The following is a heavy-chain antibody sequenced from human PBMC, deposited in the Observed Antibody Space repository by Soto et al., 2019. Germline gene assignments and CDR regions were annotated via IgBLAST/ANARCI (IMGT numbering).Heavy chain of an antibody. CDR1: GYTFTSYY. CDR3: ARDLTPHCSITSCHHTPLYYYGMDV. CDR2: INPSGGST. Sequence: GASVKVSCKASGYTFTSYYMHWVRQAPGQGLEWMGIINPSGGSTSYAQKFQGRVTMTRDTSTSTVYMELSSLRSEDTAVYYCARDLTPHCSITSCHHTPLYYYGMDVWGQGTTVTVSS. V-gene: IGHV1-46*01. D-gene: IGHD2-2*01. J-gene: IGHJ6*02.